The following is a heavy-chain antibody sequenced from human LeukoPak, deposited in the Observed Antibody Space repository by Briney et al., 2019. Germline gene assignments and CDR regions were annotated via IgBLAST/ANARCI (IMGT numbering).Heavy chain of an antibody. D-gene: IGHD1-20*01. CDR3: ARCIPGTTGFDY. V-gene: IGHV3-7*01. CDR1: GFTFSRYW. CDR2: IKEDGSEE. J-gene: IGHJ4*02. Sequence: PGGSLRLSCAASGFTFSRYWMSWVRQAPGKGLQWVANIKEDGSEEYYVDSVKGRFTVSKDNVKNSLYLQMNSLRAEDTALYFCARCIPGTTGFDYWGQGTLATVSS.